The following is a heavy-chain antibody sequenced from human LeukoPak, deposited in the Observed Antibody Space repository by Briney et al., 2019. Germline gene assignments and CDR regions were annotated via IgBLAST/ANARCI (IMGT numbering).Heavy chain of an antibody. V-gene: IGHV4-30-2*06. Sequence: PSETLSLTCSVSGGSINSGLFYWNWIRQSPGKGLEWIGYIPESGSTYYNPSLRSRVTISKDGSENHYSLKLESVTAADTAVYYCARDRTIRSGAFDVWGQGALVTVSS. D-gene: IGHD3-3*01. CDR1: GGSINSGLFY. J-gene: IGHJ3*01. CDR3: ARDRTIRSGAFDV. CDR2: IPESGST.